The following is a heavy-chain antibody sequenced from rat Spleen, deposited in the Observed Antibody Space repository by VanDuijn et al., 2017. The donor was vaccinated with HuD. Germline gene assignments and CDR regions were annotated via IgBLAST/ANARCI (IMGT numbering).Heavy chain of an antibody. J-gene: IGHJ4*01. CDR2: ITNSGGST. CDR3: TRGGNYAMDA. Sequence: EVQLVESGGGLVQPGRSLKLSCAASGFTFSDYNMAWVRQAPKKGLEWVASITNSGGSTYYRDSVKGRFTISRDNARSTLYLQMDSLRSEDTATYYCTRGGNYAMDAWGQGASVTVSS. V-gene: IGHV5S23*01. CDR1: GFTFSDYN.